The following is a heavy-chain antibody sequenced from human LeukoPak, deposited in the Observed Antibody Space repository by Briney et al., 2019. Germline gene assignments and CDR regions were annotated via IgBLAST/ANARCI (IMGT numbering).Heavy chain of an antibody. CDR3: AREADSASWYGDYYPYDMDV. J-gene: IGHJ6*03. Sequence: PSETLSLTCAVYGGSFGAYYWSWIRQPPGKGLEWIGEINHSGSTNSNPSLKSRVIISVDTSKNQFSLKLCSVTAADTAVYYCAREADSASWYGDYYPYDMDVWGTGTTVTVSS. CDR2: INHSGST. CDR1: GGSFGAYY. V-gene: IGHV4-34*01. D-gene: IGHD6-13*01.